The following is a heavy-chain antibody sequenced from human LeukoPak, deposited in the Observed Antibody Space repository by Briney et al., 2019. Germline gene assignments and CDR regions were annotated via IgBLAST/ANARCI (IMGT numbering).Heavy chain of an antibody. CDR3: ARDVNDFWSGYMAVHAFDI. CDR1: GYSISSGYY. Sequence: SETLSLTCTVSGYSISSGYYWGWIRQPPGKGLEWIGSIYHSGSTYYNPSLKSRVTISVDTSKNQFSLKLSSVTAADTAVYYCARDVNDFWSGYMAVHAFDIWGQGTMVTVSS. D-gene: IGHD3-3*01. CDR2: IYHSGST. J-gene: IGHJ3*02. V-gene: IGHV4-38-2*02.